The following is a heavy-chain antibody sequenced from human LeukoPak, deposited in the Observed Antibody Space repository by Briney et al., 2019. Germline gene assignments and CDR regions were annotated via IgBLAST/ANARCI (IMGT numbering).Heavy chain of an antibody. D-gene: IGHD3-16*01. J-gene: IGHJ4*02. Sequence: ASVKVSCKVSGYTLTELSMHWVRQAPGKGLEWMGGFDPEDGETIYAQKFQGRVTMTEDTSTDTAYMELSSLRSEDTAVYYCATPGPMSTGVGYWGQGTLVTVSP. V-gene: IGHV1-24*01. CDR3: ATPGPMSTGVGY. CDR1: GYTLTELS. CDR2: FDPEDGET.